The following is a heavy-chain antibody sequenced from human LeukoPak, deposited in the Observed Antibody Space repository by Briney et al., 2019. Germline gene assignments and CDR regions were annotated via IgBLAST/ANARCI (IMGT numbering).Heavy chain of an antibody. CDR3: AKETYDSSGYYYVDY. CDR2: IGDTGDST. D-gene: IGHD3-22*01. V-gene: IGHV3-23*01. CDR1: GFTFSTYG. J-gene: IGHJ4*02. Sequence: PGGSLRLSCAASGFTFSTYGMTWVRQAPGKGLEWVSTIGDTGDSTYYADSVKGRFTISRDNSKNTLYLQMNSLRAEDTAVYYCAKETYDSSGYYYVDYWGQGTLVTVSS.